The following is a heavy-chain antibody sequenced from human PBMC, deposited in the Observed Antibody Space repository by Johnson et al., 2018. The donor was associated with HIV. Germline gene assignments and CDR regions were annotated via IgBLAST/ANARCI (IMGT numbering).Heavy chain of an antibody. V-gene: IGHV3-30*14. CDR2: ISFDGSNK. Sequence: VQLVESGGGVVRPGRSLRLSCVVSGFTFSNYPMHWVRQAPGKGLEWVAVISFDGSNKYYADSVKGRFSISSDNSKNTLYLQMNSLRVEDTAGYFCARARDRSSSRDAFDIWGQGTMVTVSS. CDR1: GFTFSNYP. J-gene: IGHJ3*02. CDR3: ARARDRSSSRDAFDI. D-gene: IGHD6-13*01.